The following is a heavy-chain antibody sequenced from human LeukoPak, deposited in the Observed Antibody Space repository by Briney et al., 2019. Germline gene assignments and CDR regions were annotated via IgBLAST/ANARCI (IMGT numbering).Heavy chain of an antibody. V-gene: IGHV4-38-2*01. Sequence: SETLSLTCAVSGYSISSGYYWGWIRPPPGKGLEWIGSIYHSGSTYYNPSLKSRVTISVDTSKNQFSLKLSSVTAADTAVYYCAGLIPRFDYWGQGTLVTVSS. CDR2: IYHSGST. CDR3: AGLIPRFDY. CDR1: GYSISSGYY. J-gene: IGHJ4*02.